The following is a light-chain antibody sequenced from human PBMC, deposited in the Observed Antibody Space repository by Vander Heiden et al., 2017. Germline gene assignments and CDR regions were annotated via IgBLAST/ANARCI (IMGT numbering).Light chain of an antibody. CDR1: QSVSRDY. V-gene: IGKV3-20*01. CDR2: GAT. CDR3: QQYATSPLT. Sequence: ENVLTPSPGSVSLSAVGGATLTCRARQSVSRDYLAWYQQIPGQAPRLLIYGATSRATGVPDRFSGSGSGTDFTLIINRLEPEDFAVYYCQQYATSPLTFGGGTRVEIK. J-gene: IGKJ4*01.